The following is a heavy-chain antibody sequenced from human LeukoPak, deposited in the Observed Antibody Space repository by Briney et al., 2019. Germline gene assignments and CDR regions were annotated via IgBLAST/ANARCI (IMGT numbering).Heavy chain of an antibody. V-gene: IGHV1-24*01. Sequence: ASVKVSCKVSGYTLTELSTHWVRQAPGKGREWMGGFDPEDGERIYAQKFLDRVTMTEDTSTDTAYMELRSLRSEDTAMYYCATALRLEALDLWGHGTMVTVSS. CDR1: GYTLTELS. CDR3: ATALRLEALDL. D-gene: IGHD3-16*01. CDR2: FDPEDGER. J-gene: IGHJ3*01.